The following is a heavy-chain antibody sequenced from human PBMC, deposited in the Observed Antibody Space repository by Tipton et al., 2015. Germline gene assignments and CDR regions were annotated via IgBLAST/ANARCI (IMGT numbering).Heavy chain of an antibody. CDR3: ATNYDTSGYYYGFDY. CDR1: GFTFSSYT. D-gene: IGHD3-22*01. Sequence: SLRLSCAASGFTFSSYTVNWVRQAPGKGLEWVSSISSSSNYIYYAHSMKGQFTVSRDNAKNSLYLHMNSLRAEDTAVYYCATNYDTSGYYYGFDYWGQGTLVTVSS. V-gene: IGHV3-21*01. J-gene: IGHJ4*02. CDR2: ISSSSNYI.